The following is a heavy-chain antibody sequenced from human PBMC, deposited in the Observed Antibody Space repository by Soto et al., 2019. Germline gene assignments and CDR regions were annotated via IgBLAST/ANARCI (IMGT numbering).Heavy chain of an antibody. V-gene: IGHV4-38-2*01. CDR2: IYHSGTT. CDR3: ATFWGGGIYSQVDS. CDR1: GYSISSGYY. J-gene: IGHJ5*01. D-gene: IGHD3-16*01. Sequence: SETLSLTCGVSGYSISSGYYWGWIRQPPGKGLQWIGQIYHSGTTYYNPSLKSRVTISVDTSKNQFSLKLGSVTAADTAVYYCATFWGGGIYSQVDSWGHGTLVTVSS.